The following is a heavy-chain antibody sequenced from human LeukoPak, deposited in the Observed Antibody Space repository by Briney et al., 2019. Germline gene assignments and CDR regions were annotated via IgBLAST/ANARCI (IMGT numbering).Heavy chain of an antibody. CDR2: IYPGDSDT. D-gene: IGHD6-13*01. J-gene: IGHJ4*02. CDR3: ARQGAGYSSSFIDY. Sequence: GESLKISCKGSGYSFNNYWVGWARQMPGKGLEWMGIIYPGDSDTIYSPSFQGQVTISADKSISTAYLQWSSLKASDNAMYYCARQGAGYSSSFIDYWGQGTLVTVSS. CDR1: GYSFNNYW. V-gene: IGHV5-51*01.